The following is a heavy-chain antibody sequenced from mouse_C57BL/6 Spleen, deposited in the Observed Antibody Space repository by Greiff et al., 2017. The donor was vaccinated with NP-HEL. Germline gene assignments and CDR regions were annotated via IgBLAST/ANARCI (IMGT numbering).Heavy chain of an antibody. Sequence: DVQLQESGPGLVKPSQSLSLTCSVTGYSITSGYYWNWIRQFPGNKLEWMGYISYDGSNNYNPSLKNRISITRDTSKNQFFLKLNSVTTEDTATYYGARGYYGSRYYYFDVWGTGTTVTVSS. D-gene: IGHD1-1*01. CDR2: ISYDGSN. V-gene: IGHV3-6*01. CDR1: GYSITSGYY. J-gene: IGHJ1*03. CDR3: ARGYYGSRYYYFDV.